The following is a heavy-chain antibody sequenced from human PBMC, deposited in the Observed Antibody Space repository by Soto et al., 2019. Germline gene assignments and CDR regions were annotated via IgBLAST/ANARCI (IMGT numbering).Heavy chain of an antibody. V-gene: IGHV4-61*01. CDR2: FYYTGST. J-gene: IGHJ4*02. D-gene: IGHD3-22*01. CDR3: ARSMHYSDGSNYSPFDY. CDR1: GGSVSSGNYY. Sequence: ETLSLTCTVSGGSVSSGNYYWSWIRQPPGKGLEWIGYFYYTGSTNYNPSLKSRVTISIDASKNQFSLRQSSVTAADTSVYYCARSMHYSDGSNYSPFDYWGQGTLVTVSS.